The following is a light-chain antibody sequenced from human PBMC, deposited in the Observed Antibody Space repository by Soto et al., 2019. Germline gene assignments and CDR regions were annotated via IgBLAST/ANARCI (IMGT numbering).Light chain of an antibody. CDR2: DVS. V-gene: IGLV2-14*01. Sequence: QSVLTQPASVSGSPGQSITISCTGTSSDVGGYNYVSWYQQHPGKAPKLMIYDVSNRPSGVSNRFSGSKSGNTASLTISGLQAEDEAEYYCLLYYGGAQLVFGGGTKLTVL. CDR3: LLYYGGAQLV. J-gene: IGLJ2*01. CDR1: SSDVGGYNY.